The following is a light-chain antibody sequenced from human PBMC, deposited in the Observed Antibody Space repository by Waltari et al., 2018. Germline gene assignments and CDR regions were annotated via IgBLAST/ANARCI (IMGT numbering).Light chain of an antibody. V-gene: IGKV2-28*01. J-gene: IGKJ1*01. CDR1: QSLLHSSGYNY. CDR3: MQPLQTPWT. Sequence: DIVMTQSPISLPVTLGEPASISCRSSQSLLHSSGYNYLDWYLQKPGQSPQLLVYLGSHRASGVPDRFSGSGSGTDFTLKISRVEAEDVGVYYCMQPLQTPWTFGQGTKVEIK. CDR2: LGS.